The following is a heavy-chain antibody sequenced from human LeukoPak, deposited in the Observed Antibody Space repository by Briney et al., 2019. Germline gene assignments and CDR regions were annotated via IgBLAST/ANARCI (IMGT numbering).Heavy chain of an antibody. CDR2: ISWNSGSI. V-gene: IGHV3-9*01. Sequence: PGRSLRLSCAASGFTFDDYAMHWVRQAPGKGLEWVSGISWNSGSIGYADSVKGRFTISRDNAKNSLYLQMNSLRAEDTALYYCAKDNGSSWYNWFDPWGQGTLVTVSS. J-gene: IGHJ5*02. CDR3: AKDNGSSWYNWFDP. CDR1: GFTFDDYA. D-gene: IGHD6-13*01.